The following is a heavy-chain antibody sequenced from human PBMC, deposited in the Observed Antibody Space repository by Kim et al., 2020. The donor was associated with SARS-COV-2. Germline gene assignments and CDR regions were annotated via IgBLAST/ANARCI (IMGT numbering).Heavy chain of an antibody. CDR1: GFTFSDYY. CDR2: ISSSSSYT. Sequence: GGSLRLSCAASGFTFSDYYMSWIRQAPGKGLEWVSYISSSSSYTNYADSVKGRFTISRDNAKNSLYLQMNSLRAEDTAVYYCATLGYCSGGSCLNYYYGMDVWGPGTQVTVS. V-gene: IGHV3-11*06. CDR3: ATLGYCSGGSCLNYYYGMDV. J-gene: IGHJ6*02. D-gene: IGHD2-15*01.